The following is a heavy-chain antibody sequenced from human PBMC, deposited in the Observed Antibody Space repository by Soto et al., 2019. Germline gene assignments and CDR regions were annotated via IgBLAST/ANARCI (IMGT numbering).Heavy chain of an antibody. D-gene: IGHD3-10*01. CDR2: MYPSGTT. Sequence: QVQLQESGPGLVKPSETLSLTCTVSGGSIRSYYWSWIRQPAGKGLEWIGHMYPSGTTDYNPSLKSRLTMSVDTSKNQLSLSLRSVTAADSAVYFCARDNYGSAGMDVW. CDR3: ARDNYGSAGMDV. J-gene: IGHJ6*01. V-gene: IGHV4-4*07. CDR1: GGSIRSYY.